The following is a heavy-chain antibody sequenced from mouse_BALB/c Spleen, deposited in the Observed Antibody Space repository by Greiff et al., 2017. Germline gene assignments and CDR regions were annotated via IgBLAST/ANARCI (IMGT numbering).Heavy chain of an antibody. V-gene: IGHV3-8*02. Sequence: DVKLVESGPSLVKPSQTLSLTCSVTGDSITSGYWNWIRKFPGNKLEYMGYISYSGSTYYNPSLKSRISITRDTSKNQYYLQLNSVTTEDTATYYCARYDGYMENWFAYWGQGTLVTVSA. CDR3: ARYDGYMENWFAY. J-gene: IGHJ3*01. D-gene: IGHD2-3*01. CDR1: GDSITSGY. CDR2: ISYSGST.